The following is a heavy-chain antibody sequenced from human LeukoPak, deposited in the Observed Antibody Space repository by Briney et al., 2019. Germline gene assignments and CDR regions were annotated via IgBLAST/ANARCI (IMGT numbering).Heavy chain of an antibody. CDR3: ARGGARYLDS. V-gene: IGHV3-7*01. CDR1: GFSFSSYT. Sequence: GGSLRLSCVASGFSFSSYTMSWVRQAPGKGLEWVAKMKEDGSDIHYVDSVEGRFTICRDNAKNSLCLQVSSLRVEDTAVYYCARGGARYLDSWGQGILVTVSS. CDR2: MKEDGSDI. J-gene: IGHJ4*02. D-gene: IGHD3-9*01.